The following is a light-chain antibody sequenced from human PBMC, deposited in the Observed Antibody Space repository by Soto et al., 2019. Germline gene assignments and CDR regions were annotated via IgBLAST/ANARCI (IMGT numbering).Light chain of an antibody. CDR2: DVS. J-gene: IGLJ2*01. CDR1: SSDDGGYNY. V-gene: IGLV2-14*01. CDR3: SSYTSSSTYVV. Sequence: QSVLTQPASVSGSPGQSITISCTGTSSDDGGYNYVSWYQQHPGKAPKLMIYDVSNRPSGVSNRFSGSKSGNTASLTISGLQAEDEADYYCSSYTSSSTYVVFGGGTKRTVL.